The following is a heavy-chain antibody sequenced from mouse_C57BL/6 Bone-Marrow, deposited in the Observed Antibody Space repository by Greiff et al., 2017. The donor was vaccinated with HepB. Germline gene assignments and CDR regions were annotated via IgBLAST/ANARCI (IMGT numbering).Heavy chain of an antibody. CDR1: GFTFSSYA. J-gene: IGHJ4*01. Sequence: EVKLMESGEGLVKPGGSLKLSCAASGFTFSSYAMSWVRQTPEKRLEWVAYISSGGDYIYYADTVKGRFTISRDNARNTLYLQMSSLKSEDTAMYYCTRTGSTMITGSAMDYWGQGTSVTVSS. CDR2: ISSGGDYI. V-gene: IGHV5-9-1*02. D-gene: IGHD2-4*01. CDR3: TRTGSTMITGSAMDY.